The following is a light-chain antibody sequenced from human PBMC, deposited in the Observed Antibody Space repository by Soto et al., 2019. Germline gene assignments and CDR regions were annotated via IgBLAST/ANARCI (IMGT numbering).Light chain of an antibody. CDR1: QSISSW. V-gene: IGKV1-5*01. J-gene: IGKJ2*01. CDR2: DAS. CDR3: QQYNSYSLYT. Sequence: DIQMTQSPSTLSASVGDRVTITCRASQSISSWLAWYQQKPGKAPKLLIYDASSLESGVPSRFSGSGSGTEVTLTISSLQPDDFATYYCQQYNSYSLYTCGQGTELEIK.